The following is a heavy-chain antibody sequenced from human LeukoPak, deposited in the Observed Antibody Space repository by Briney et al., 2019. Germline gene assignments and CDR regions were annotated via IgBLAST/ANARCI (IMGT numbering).Heavy chain of an antibody. J-gene: IGHJ1*01. Sequence: GGSLRLSCAASGFTFSSYAMNWVRRAPGKGLEWVALISYDGSGRYYGDSVKGRFTISRDNSKKTLILQMNSLRAEDTAVYYCAREGDSRWGELSPWGQGTLVTVSA. V-gene: IGHV3-30*04. CDR2: ISYDGSGR. D-gene: IGHD3-16*02. CDR1: GFTFSSYA. CDR3: AREGDSRWGELSP.